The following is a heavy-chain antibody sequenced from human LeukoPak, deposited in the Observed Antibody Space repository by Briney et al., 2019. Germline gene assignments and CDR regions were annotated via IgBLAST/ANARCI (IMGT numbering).Heavy chain of an antibody. CDR3: ARGAWFEELLSRPAHDY. CDR1: GFTFSSYS. Sequence: GWPLRLSCAAPGFTFSSYSMNWVRQAPGKGLEWVSSITSSCSYIYYADSVKGRFTISRNTATTSLYLQMNSLRAEDTAVYYCARGAWFEELLSRPAHDYWGQATLLT. V-gene: IGHV3-21*01. J-gene: IGHJ4*02. CDR2: ITSSCSYI. D-gene: IGHD3-10*01.